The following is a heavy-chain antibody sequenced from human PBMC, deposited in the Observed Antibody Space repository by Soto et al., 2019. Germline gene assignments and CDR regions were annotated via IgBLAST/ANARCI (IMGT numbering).Heavy chain of an antibody. CDR3: ARDTSSSPSLPLVHPPSSHYFSGMDV. CDR1: GYTFTSYG. Sequence: ASVKVSCKASGYTFTSYGISWVRQAPGQGLEGMGWISAYNGNTNYAQKLQGRVTMTTDTSTSTAYMELRSLRADDTAVYYCARDTSSSPSLPLVHPPSSHYFSGMDVWGQGTTDTAS. J-gene: IGHJ6*02. V-gene: IGHV1-18*04. D-gene: IGHD6-6*01. CDR2: ISAYNGNT.